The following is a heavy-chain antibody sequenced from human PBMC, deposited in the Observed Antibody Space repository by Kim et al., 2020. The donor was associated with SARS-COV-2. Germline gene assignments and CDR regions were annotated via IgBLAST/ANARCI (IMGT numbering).Heavy chain of an antibody. D-gene: IGHD2-15*01. CDR2: IYNSGST. J-gene: IGHJ6*01. CDR1: GGSISSFY. Sequence: SETLSLTCTVSGGSISSFYWSWIRQPPGKGLEWIGYIYNSGSTSYNPSLKSRVTISADTSKNQFSLKLSSVTAADTAVYYCARPVVPASRFYYYYYGMDV. CDR3: ARPVVPASRFYYYYYGMDV. V-gene: IGHV4-59*08.